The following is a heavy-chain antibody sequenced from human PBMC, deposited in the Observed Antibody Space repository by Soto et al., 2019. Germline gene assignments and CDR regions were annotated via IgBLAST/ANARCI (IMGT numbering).Heavy chain of an antibody. CDR1: GCTFSNYG. D-gene: IGHD3-9*01. V-gene: IGHV3-30*18. J-gene: IGHJ6*02. CDR3: AKDRNGDRRYYYYGMEV. Sequence: GSLRLSCAASGCTFSNYGMQCVRQAPGKGLEWVAVISYDGNNKYYADSVKGRFTISRDNSKNTLYLQMNSLRAEDTAVYYCAKDRNGDRRYYYYGMEVWGQGTTITVSS. CDR2: ISYDGNNK.